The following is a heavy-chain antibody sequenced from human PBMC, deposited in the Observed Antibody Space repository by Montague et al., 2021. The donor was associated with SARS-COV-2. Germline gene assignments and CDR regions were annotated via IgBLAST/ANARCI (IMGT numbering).Heavy chain of an antibody. CDR3: ANFRRTQLLFGTVYYGMDV. D-gene: IGHD2-2*01. V-gene: IGHV4-59*01. Sequence: SETLSLTCTVSGGSISSYNWRWILHPPARGLQWIGYITYSGSTNYYPSPNSRVTITVDTSKNHFTLRLSTVIAAATAVYYCANFRRTQLLFGTVYYGMDVWGQGTTVTVSS. J-gene: IGHJ6*02. CDR2: ITYSGST. CDR1: GGSISSYN.